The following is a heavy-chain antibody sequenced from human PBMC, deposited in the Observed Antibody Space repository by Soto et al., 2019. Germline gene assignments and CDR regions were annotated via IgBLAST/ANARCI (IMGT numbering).Heavy chain of an antibody. V-gene: IGHV1-8*01. D-gene: IGHD3-9*01. CDR3: ARLRESLFYGLPSVAAFDI. J-gene: IGHJ3*02. CDR2: MNPNSGNT. Sequence: ASVKVSCKASGYTFTSYDINWVRQATGQGLEWMGWMNPNSGNTGYAQKFQGRVTMTRNTSISTAYMELSSLRSEDTAVYYCARLRESLFYGLPSVAAFDIWGQGTMVTVSS. CDR1: GYTFTSYD.